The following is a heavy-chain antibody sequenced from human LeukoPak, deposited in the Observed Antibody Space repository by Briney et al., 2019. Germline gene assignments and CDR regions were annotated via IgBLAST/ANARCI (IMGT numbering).Heavy chain of an antibody. CDR1: GGSVXSGSYY. CDR3: ARAVTTRGYYFDY. CDR2: IYHXGXX. J-gene: IGHJ4*02. V-gene: IGHV4-30-2*01. D-gene: IGHD4-11*01. Sequence: PSETLSLTCTVSGGSVXSGSYYWSWIRQPPXKXXXXXGYIYHXGXXXYXXXXXSXXTXXVDRSKNQFSLKLSSVTAADTAVYYCARAVTTRGYYFDYWGQGTLVTVSS.